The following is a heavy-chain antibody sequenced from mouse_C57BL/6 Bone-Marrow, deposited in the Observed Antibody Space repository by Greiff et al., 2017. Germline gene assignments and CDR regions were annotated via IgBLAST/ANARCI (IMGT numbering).Heavy chain of an antibody. CDR2: IYPGSGST. D-gene: IGHD2-1*01. Sequence: QVQLQQPGAELVKPGASVKMSCKASGYTFTSYWITWVKQRPGQGLEWIGDIYPGSGSTNYNEKFKSKATLTVDTSSSTAYMQLSSLTSEDSAVYYCARRGLYYGNAWFAYWGQGTLVTVSA. CDR3: ARRGLYYGNAWFAY. J-gene: IGHJ3*01. V-gene: IGHV1-55*01. CDR1: GYTFTSYW.